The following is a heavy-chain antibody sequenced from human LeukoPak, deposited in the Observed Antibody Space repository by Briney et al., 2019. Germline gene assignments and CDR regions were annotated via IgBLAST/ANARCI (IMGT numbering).Heavy chain of an antibody. D-gene: IGHD1-26*01. CDR3: VSSLSQWELLLGPNDAFDI. CDR1: GFTFDDYA. V-gene: IGHV3-23*01. J-gene: IGHJ3*02. CDR2: ISGSGGST. Sequence: GGSLRLSCAASGFTFDDYAMHWVRQAPGKGLEWVSAISGSGGSTYYADSVKGRFTISRDNSKNTLYLQMNSLRAEDTAVYYCVSSLSQWELLLGPNDAFDIWGQGTMVTVSS.